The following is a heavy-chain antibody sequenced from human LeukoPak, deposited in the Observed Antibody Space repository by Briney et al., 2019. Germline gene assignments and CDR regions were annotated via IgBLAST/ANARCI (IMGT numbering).Heavy chain of an antibody. CDR1: GYTFTSFW. CDR2: IYPGDSDT. CDR3: VRGWWSFDY. D-gene: IGHD3-16*01. V-gene: IGHV5-51*01. J-gene: IGHJ4*02. Sequence: GDSLKISCKGSGYTFTSFWIGWVRQMPGKGLEWMASIYPGDSDTTYSPSFQGQVTISADKSSSTAYLRLSSLKASDTAIYYCVRGWWSFDYWGQGSLVTVSS.